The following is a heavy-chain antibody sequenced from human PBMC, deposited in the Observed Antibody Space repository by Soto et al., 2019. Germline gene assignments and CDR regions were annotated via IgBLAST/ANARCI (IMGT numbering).Heavy chain of an antibody. CDR1: RYTFTAYF. CDR2: INPNNGDT. Sequence: QVQLVQSGAEVKEPWASVKVSCKASRYTFTAYFIHWVRQAPGQGLEWMGWINPNNGDTNYAQKFQGRLTLTRDTSINTAHMDLSRLTSDDTAVYYCARESYNWHYDYWGQGSLVTVSS. D-gene: IGHD1-20*01. CDR3: ARESYNWHYDY. V-gene: IGHV1-2*02. J-gene: IGHJ4*02.